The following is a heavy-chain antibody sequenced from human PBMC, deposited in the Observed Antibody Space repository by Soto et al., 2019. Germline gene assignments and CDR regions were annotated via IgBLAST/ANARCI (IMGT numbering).Heavy chain of an antibody. J-gene: IGHJ5*02. Sequence: KFQGRVTITRDTSASTAYMELSSLRSEDTAVYYCARDGRAGGDPWGQGTLVTVSS. D-gene: IGHD1-26*01. CDR3: ARDGRAGGDP. V-gene: IGHV1-3*01.